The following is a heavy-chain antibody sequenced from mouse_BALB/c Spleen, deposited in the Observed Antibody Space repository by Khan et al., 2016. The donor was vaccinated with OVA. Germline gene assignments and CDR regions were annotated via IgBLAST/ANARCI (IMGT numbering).Heavy chain of an antibody. CDR3: ARTARIKY. CDR2: ISYSGST. V-gene: IGHV3-1*02. J-gene: IGHJ2*01. D-gene: IGHD1-2*01. Sequence: EGQRQESGPGLVKPSQSLSLTCTVTGYSIPSGYGWNWIRQFPGNKLEWMGYISYSGSTNYNPSLKSRISITRDTSKNQFFLQLNSVTTEDTATYYCARTARIKYWGQGTTLTVSS. CDR1: GYSIPSGYG.